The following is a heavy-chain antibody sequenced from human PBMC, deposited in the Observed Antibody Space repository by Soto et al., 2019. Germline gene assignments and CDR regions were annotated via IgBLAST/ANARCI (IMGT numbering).Heavy chain of an antibody. J-gene: IGHJ4*02. V-gene: IGHV3-48*02. CDR3: ARSVEGHFDY. CDR2: ITSDTKTI. Sequence: GGSLRFSCVASGFTFSVYSMNWVRQAPGKGLEWFSYITSDTKTIKYADSVKGRFTISRDNAKNSVYLQMNSLRDEDTAVYYCARSVEGHFDYWGQGTVVTVSS. D-gene: IGHD6-19*01. CDR1: GFTFSVYS.